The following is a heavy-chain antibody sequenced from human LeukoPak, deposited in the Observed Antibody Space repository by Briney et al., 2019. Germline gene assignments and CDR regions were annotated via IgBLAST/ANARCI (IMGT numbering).Heavy chain of an antibody. D-gene: IGHD2-15*01. V-gene: IGHV3-7*01. CDR2: IKQDGSEK. Sequence: PGGSLRLSCAASGFTFSSYWMSWVRQAPGKGLEWVANIKQDGSEKYYVDSVKGRFTISRDNAKNSLYLQMNSLRAEDTAVYYCARDCSGGSCCPLDYWGQGTLVTVSS. J-gene: IGHJ4*02. CDR1: GFTFSSYW. CDR3: ARDCSGGSCCPLDY.